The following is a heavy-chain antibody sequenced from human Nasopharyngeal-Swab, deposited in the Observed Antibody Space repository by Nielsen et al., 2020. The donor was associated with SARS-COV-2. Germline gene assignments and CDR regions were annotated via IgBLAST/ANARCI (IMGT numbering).Heavy chain of an antibody. D-gene: IGHD3-22*01. J-gene: IGHJ5*02. V-gene: IGHV4-34*01. CDR3: ARRGLITMIHRWLDP. CDR2: INHSGST. Sequence: RQAPGKGLEWIGEINHSGSTNYNPSLKSRVTISVDTSKNQFSLKLSSVTAADTAVYYCARRGLITMIHRWLDPWGQGTLVTVSS.